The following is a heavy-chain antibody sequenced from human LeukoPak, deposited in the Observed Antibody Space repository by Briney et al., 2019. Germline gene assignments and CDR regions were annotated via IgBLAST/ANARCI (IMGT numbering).Heavy chain of an antibody. CDR2: ISYDGSNK. D-gene: IGHD3-22*01. V-gene: IGHV3-30*04. Sequence: PGRSLRLSCAASGFTFSSYAMHWVRQAPGKGLEWVAVISYDGSNKYYADSVKGRFSIFRDNSKNMLYLQMNSLRVEDTAVYYCAKGHADSSGYYYFDSWGQGTLVTVPS. CDR3: AKGHADSSGYYYFDS. CDR1: GFTFSSYA. J-gene: IGHJ4*02.